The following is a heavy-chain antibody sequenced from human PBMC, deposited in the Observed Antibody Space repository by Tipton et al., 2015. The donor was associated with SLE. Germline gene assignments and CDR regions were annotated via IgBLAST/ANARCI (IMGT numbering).Heavy chain of an antibody. CDR2: MSHSETT. CDR1: GYSISNGYY. D-gene: IGHD1-1*01. J-gene: IGHJ4*02. V-gene: IGHV4-38-2*01. CDR3: ARGRTTGYLDY. Sequence: TLSLTCAVSGYSISNGYYWAWIRQPPGKGLEWIGGMSHSETTYYAASPNSRVTISVDTSKNHFSLKLSSVTAADTAVYYCARGRTTGYLDYWGQGMVVTVSS.